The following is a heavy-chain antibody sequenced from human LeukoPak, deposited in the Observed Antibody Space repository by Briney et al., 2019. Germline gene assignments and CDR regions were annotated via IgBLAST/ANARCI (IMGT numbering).Heavy chain of an antibody. J-gene: IGHJ4*02. CDR1: GFTLSSYS. CDR3: ARDAPGGGVYFDD. D-gene: IGHD3-16*01. V-gene: IGHV3-64*01. CDR2: ISSNGGST. Sequence: GGSLRLSCAASGFTLSSYSMHWVRQAPGKGLEDVSAISSNGGSTYYGNSVKGRFTISRDNAKNSLYLQMDSLRDEDTAVYYCARDAPGGGVYFDDWGQGTLVTVSS.